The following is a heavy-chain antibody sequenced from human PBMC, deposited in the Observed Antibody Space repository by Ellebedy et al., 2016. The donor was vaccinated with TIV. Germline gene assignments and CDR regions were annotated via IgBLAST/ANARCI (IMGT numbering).Heavy chain of an antibody. CDR3: ARGLPWYYYGMDV. Sequence: SETLSLXCTVSGGSMSSDYWSWIRQPAGKGLEWIGRLYTSGSTNYNPSLKSRVTMSLDTSKNQFSLKLSSVTAADTAVYYCARGLPWYYYGMDVWGQGTTVTVSS. J-gene: IGHJ6*02. D-gene: IGHD5-12*01. CDR1: GGSMSSDY. CDR2: LYTSGST. V-gene: IGHV4-4*07.